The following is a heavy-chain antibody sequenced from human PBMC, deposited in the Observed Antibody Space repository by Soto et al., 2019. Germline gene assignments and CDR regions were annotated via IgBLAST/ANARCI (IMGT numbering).Heavy chain of an antibody. CDR1: GFTVSSNY. Sequence: PGGSLRLSCAASGFTVSSNYMSWVRQAPGKGLEWVSVIYSGGSTYYADSVKGRFTISRHNSKNTLYLQMNSLRAEDTAVYYCARDRRTFCSSTSCYAQGDYYYYMDVWGKGTTVTVSS. D-gene: IGHD2-2*01. V-gene: IGHV3-53*04. CDR3: ARDRRTFCSSTSCYAQGDYYYYMDV. J-gene: IGHJ6*03. CDR2: IYSGGST.